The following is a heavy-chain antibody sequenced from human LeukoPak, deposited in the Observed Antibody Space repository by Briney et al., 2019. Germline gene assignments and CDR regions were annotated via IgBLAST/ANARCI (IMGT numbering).Heavy chain of an antibody. CDR1: GYTFTGYY. J-gene: IGHJ4*02. D-gene: IGHD6-13*01. CDR3: ARAYSSSWRPEFDY. CDR2: INPNSGGT. Sequence: ASVKVSCKASGYTFTGYYMHWVRQAPGQGLERMGWINPNSGGTNYAQKFQGRVTMTRDTSISTAYMELSRLRSDDTPVYYCARAYSSSWRPEFDYWGQGTLVTVSS. V-gene: IGHV1-2*02.